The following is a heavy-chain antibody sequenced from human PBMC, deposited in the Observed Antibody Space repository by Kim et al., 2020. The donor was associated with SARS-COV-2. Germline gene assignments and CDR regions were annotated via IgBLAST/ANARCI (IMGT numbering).Heavy chain of an antibody. CDR3: ARGPRMVRGWGFDY. CDR1: GGSFSGYY. Sequence: SETLSLTCAVYGGSFSGYYWSWIRQPPGKGLEWIGEINHSGSTNYNPSLKSRVTISVDTSKNQFSLKLSSVTAADTAVYYCARGPRMVRGWGFDYWGQGTLVTVSS. CDR2: INHSGST. J-gene: IGHJ4*02. D-gene: IGHD3-10*01. V-gene: IGHV4-34*01.